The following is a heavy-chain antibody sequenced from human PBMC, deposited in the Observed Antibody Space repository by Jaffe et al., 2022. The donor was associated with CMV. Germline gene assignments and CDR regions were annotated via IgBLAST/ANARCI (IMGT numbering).Heavy chain of an antibody. CDR1: GYTFTNYG. V-gene: IGHV1-18*01. D-gene: IGHD1-20*01. CDR2: ISAYNGNT. Sequence: QVQLVQSGAEVKKPGASVKVSCKASGYTFTNYGLSWVRQAPGQGLEWMGWISAYNGNTKFAQTLQGRVSMTTDTSTTTAYLEVRRLTSDDTGVYYCARDGSRDKWNPTFYNQNGMDVWGQGTTVTVSS. CDR3: ARDGSRDKWNPTFYNQNGMDV. J-gene: IGHJ6*02.